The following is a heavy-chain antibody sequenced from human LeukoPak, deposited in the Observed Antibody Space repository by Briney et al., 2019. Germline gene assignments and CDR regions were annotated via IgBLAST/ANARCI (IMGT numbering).Heavy chain of an antibody. J-gene: IGHJ4*02. D-gene: IGHD3-22*01. CDR1: GGSISSYY. CDR2: IYTSGST. Sequence: PSETLSLTCSVSGGSISSYYWSWIRQPAGKGLEWIGRIYTSGSTNYNPSLKSRVTMSVDTSKNQFSLKLSSVTAADTAVYYCARDVYYYDSSGYSRILDYWGQGTLVTVSS. CDR3: ARDVYYYDSSGYSRILDY. V-gene: IGHV4-4*07.